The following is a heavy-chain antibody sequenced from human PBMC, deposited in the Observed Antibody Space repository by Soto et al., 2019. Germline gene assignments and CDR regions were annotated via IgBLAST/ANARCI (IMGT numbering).Heavy chain of an antibody. Sequence: GVSRSISCKSCSYSFTSYWRSWVRQMPGKGLEWMGRIDPSDSYTNYSPSFQGHVTISADKSISTAYLQWSSLKASDTAMYYCARVELPSGHGDHREELWGPATPVTVPS. CDR2: IDPSDSYT. CDR1: SYSFTSYW. D-gene: IGHD1-1*01. CDR3: ARVELPSGHGDHREEL. J-gene: IGHJ6*02. V-gene: IGHV5-10-1*01.